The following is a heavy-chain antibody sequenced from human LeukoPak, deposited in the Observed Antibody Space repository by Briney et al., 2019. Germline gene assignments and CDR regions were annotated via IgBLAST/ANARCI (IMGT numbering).Heavy chain of an antibody. J-gene: IGHJ4*02. Sequence: SETLSLTCSVSGGSISSGDYYWGWIRQPPGKGLEWIGSIYHSGSTYYNPSLKSRVTISVDTSKNQFSLRLSSVTAADTAVYYCARMRGSWGGDYWGQGTLVTVSS. CDR1: GGSISSGDYY. CDR3: ARMRGSWGGDY. CDR2: IYHSGST. V-gene: IGHV4-39*07. D-gene: IGHD1-26*01.